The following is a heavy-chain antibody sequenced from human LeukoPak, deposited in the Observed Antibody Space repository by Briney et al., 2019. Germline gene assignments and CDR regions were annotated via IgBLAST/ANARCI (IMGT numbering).Heavy chain of an antibody. CDR3: AKDTSGDYGGNQ. J-gene: IGHJ4*02. Sequence: GGSLRLSCAASGFTFDDYAMHWVRQAPGKGLEWVSLISGDGGSTYYADSVKGQFTISRDNSKNSLYLQMNSLRTEDTALYYCAKDTSGDYGGNQWGQGTLVTVSS. CDR1: GFTFDDYA. V-gene: IGHV3-43*02. CDR2: ISGDGGST. D-gene: IGHD4-23*01.